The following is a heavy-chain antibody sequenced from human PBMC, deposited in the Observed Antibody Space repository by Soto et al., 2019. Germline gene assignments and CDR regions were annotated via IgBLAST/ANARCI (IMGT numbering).Heavy chain of an antibody. Sequence: SETLSLTCAVYGGSFSGYYWSWIRQPPGKGLEWIGEINHSGSTNYNPSLKSRVTISVDTSKNQFSLKLSSVTAADTGLYYCARVTPGNNLYYFSGLDFWGQGTSVTVSS. CDR1: GGSFSGYY. CDR3: ARVTPGNNLYYFSGLDF. D-gene: IGHD1-1*01. V-gene: IGHV4-34*01. J-gene: IGHJ6*02. CDR2: INHSGST.